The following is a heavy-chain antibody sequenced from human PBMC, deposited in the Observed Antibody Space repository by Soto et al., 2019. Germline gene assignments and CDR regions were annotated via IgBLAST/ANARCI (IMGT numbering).Heavy chain of an antibody. CDR3: ARGAEGFDY. J-gene: IGHJ4*02. CDR1: GFTFSSYA. CDR2: IVSSGGST. V-gene: IGHV3-64*01. Sequence: EVQLVESGGGLVQPGGSLRLSCAASGFTFSSYAMHWVRQAPGKGLEYVSAIVSSGGSTYYANSVKGRFTISRDNSKNTLYLQMGSLGAEDMAVYYCARGAEGFDYWGQGTLVTVSS.